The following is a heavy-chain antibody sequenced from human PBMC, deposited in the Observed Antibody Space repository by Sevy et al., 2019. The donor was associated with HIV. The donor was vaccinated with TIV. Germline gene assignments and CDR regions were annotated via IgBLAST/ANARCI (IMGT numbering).Heavy chain of an antibody. D-gene: IGHD1-26*01. Sequence: GGSLRLSCAASGFTFIRYNMNWVRQPQGKGLEWVSSVSGSSNYINYAESLKGRFTISGDNVKDTLSLQMNSLRADDTAVYYCARGPPDGSYDYFDYWGQGTLVTVSS. J-gene: IGHJ4*02. CDR2: VSGSSNYI. CDR1: GFTFIRYN. V-gene: IGHV3-21*06. CDR3: ARGPPDGSYDYFDY.